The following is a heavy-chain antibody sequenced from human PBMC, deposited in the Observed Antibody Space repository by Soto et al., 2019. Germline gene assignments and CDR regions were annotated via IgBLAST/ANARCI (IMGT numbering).Heavy chain of an antibody. V-gene: IGHV3-74*01. Sequence: GGSLRLSCAASGFTFSNDWMHWVRQAPGKGLEWVSRINADGGSTHYADSVRGRFTISRDNAKNTLFLQLNSLRVEDTAIYYCIKVLTRGVGVPRFYFDSWGQGTLVTVSS. J-gene: IGHJ4*02. CDR2: INADGGST. D-gene: IGHD3-9*01. CDR3: IKVLTRGVGVPRFYFDS. CDR1: GFTFSNDW.